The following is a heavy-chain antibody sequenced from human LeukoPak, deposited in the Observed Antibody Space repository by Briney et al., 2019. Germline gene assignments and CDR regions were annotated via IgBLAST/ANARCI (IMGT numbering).Heavy chain of an antibody. J-gene: IGHJ6*02. D-gene: IGHD3-10*01. CDR3: ARGGYYGSGSYYNGGGYYGMDV. V-gene: IGHV3-74*01. CDR1: GFTFSGHW. CDR2: INSDGSTT. Sequence: PGGSLRLSCAASGFTFSGHWLHWVGQAPGKGLVWVSRINSDGSTTTYADSVKGRFTISRDNANNTLYLQMDSLRAEDTAVYYCARGGYYGSGSYYNGGGYYGMDVWGQGTTVTVSS.